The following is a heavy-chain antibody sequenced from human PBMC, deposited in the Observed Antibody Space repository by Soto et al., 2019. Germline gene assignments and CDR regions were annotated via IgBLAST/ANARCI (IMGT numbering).Heavy chain of an antibody. CDR3: VGGRFGELLDY. CDR1: GGSITSYY. Sequence: QVQLQESGPGLVKPSETLSLTCTVSGGSITSYYWSWIRQLPGKGLEWIGYISYGGSTNHNPSLKSRVTISVDTSKNQFSLNLSSVTAADTAVYYCVGGRFGELLDYWGQGTLVTVSS. V-gene: IGHV4-59*01. D-gene: IGHD3-10*01. J-gene: IGHJ4*02. CDR2: ISYGGST.